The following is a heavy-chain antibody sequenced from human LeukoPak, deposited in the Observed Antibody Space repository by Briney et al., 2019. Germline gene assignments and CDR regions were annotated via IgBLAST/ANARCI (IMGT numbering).Heavy chain of an antibody. CDR1: GFSFSTYG. J-gene: IGHJ4*02. CDR3: ARDWGNWGYGWYFDH. Sequence: HPGTSLRLSCAASGFSFSTYGMHWVRQAPGKGLEWVAVISHDGDNKYYVDSVKGRFTISRDNSKNTLYLQMNSLRAEDTAVYYCARDWGNWGYGWYFDHWGQGTLVTVSS. CDR2: ISHDGDNK. D-gene: IGHD7-27*01. V-gene: IGHV3-30*03.